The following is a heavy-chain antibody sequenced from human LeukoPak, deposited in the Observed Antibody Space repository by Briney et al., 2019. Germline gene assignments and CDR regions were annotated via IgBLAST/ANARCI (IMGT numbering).Heavy chain of an antibody. D-gene: IGHD3-3*01. CDR3: ARLKPDYYDFWSGYYTNYYYYMDV. Sequence: GGSLRLSCADSGFSFSRYWMSWVRQAPGKRLEWVANIKEDGSEKYYVDSVKGRFTISRDNAKNSLYLQMNSLRAEDTAVYYCARLKPDYYDFWSGYYTNYYYYMDVWGKGTTVTVSS. V-gene: IGHV3-7*01. CDR2: IKEDGSEK. J-gene: IGHJ6*03. CDR1: GFSFSRYW.